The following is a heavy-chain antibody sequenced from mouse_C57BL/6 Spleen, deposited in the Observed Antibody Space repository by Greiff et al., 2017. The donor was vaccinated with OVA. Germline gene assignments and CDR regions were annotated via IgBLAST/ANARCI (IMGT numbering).Heavy chain of an antibody. CDR2: IHPNSGST. CDR3: ARRYFDV. Sequence: QVQLQQSGAELVRPGSSVKMSCKTSGYTFTSYGINWVKQRPGQGLEWIGMIHPNSGSTNYNEKFKSKATLTVDKSSSTAYMQLSSLTSEDSAVYYCARRYFDVWGTGTTVTVSS. V-gene: IGHV1-64*01. J-gene: IGHJ1*03. CDR1: GYTFTSYG.